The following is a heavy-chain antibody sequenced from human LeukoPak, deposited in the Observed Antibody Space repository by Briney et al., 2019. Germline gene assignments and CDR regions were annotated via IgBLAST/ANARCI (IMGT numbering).Heavy chain of an antibody. Sequence: SETLSLTCAVYGGSFSGYYWSWIRQPPGKGLEWIGEIKHGGSTNYNPSLKSRVTISVDRSNNQFSLTLSSVTAADTAVYYCARHVTVYCSGGSCYSGLSWFDPWGQGTLVTVSS. V-gene: IGHV4-34*01. CDR3: ARHVTVYCSGGSCYSGLSWFDP. D-gene: IGHD2-15*01. J-gene: IGHJ5*02. CDR2: IKHGGST. CDR1: GGSFSGYY.